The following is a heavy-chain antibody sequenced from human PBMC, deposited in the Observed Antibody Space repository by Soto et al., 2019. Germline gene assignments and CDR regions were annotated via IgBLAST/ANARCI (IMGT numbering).Heavy chain of an antibody. D-gene: IGHD1-1*01. CDR2: MYYSGNS. CDR3: ARERTGDPTFFDS. J-gene: IGHJ4*02. CDR1: GGSVSSGSYY. V-gene: IGHV4-61*01. Sequence: QVQLQESGPGLVKTSETLSLTCTVSGGSVSSGSYYWSWIRQPPGKGLEWIGYMYYSGNSDYNPSLKNRVTISVDTSKNQFSLNLSSLAAADTAVYYCARERTGDPTFFDSWGQGTLVTVSS.